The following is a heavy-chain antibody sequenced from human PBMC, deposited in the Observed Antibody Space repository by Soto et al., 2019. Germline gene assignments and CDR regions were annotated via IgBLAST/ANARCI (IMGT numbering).Heavy chain of an antibody. J-gene: IGHJ3*02. V-gene: IGHV4-31*03. CDR2: IYYSGST. CDR1: GGSISSGGYS. Sequence: QVQLQASGPGLVTPSQTLSLTCTVSGGSISSGGYSWSWIRQPPGTGLEWIGYIYYSGSTYSTPSLKSRVTISVDTSKNQFSLKLSAVTAADTAVDYCARGKGCCSSTSCYAGCNDAFDIWGQGTMVTVSS. CDR3: ARGKGCCSSTSCYAGCNDAFDI. D-gene: IGHD2-2*01.